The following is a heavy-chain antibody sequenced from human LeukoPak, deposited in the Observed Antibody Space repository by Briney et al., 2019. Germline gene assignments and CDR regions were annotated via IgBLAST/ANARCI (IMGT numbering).Heavy chain of an antibody. Sequence: GGSLRLSCAASGFTFSSYGMHWVRQAPGKGLEWVTFISYDGSIKYYGDSVKGRFTISRDNSKNTLYLQMNSLRAEDTAVYYCVSGAEYKLWGRRIAASHYWGQGTLVTVSS. CDR1: GFTFSSYG. D-gene: IGHD6-13*01. V-gene: IGHV3-30*03. CDR3: VSGAEYKLWGRRIAASHY. J-gene: IGHJ4*02. CDR2: ISYDGSIK.